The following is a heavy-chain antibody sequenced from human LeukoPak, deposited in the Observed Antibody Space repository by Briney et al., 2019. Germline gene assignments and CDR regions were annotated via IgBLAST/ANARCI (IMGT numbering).Heavy chain of an antibody. CDR1: GFTFSDSA. CDR2: ISGRGGRT. D-gene: IGHD3-9*01. J-gene: IGHJ4*02. V-gene: IGHV3-23*01. Sequence: GGSLRLSCAASGFTFSDSAMSWVRQAPGKGLEGVSAISGRGGRTYYTDSVKGRFTISRDNSKNTLYLQMSSLRAEDTAVYYCTKEGLRYSYGAFWGQGTPVTVSA. CDR3: TKEGLRYSYGAF.